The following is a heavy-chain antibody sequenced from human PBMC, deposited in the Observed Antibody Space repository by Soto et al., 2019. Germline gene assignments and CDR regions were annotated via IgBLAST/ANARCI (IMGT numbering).Heavy chain of an antibody. CDR3: ARVERGTATTVVDAFDI. V-gene: IGHV4-34*01. J-gene: IGHJ3*02. CDR2: MSHSGGT. CDR1: GGFVTSGSYY. Sequence: QVQLQQWGAGLLKPSETLSLTCAVYGGFVTSGSYYWSWIRQPPGKGLEWIGEMSHSGGTPFNPSSKSRVTISGDTWKNQFTLKMSSVTAADTALYYCARVERGTATTVVDAFDIWGPGTMVTVSS. D-gene: IGHD1-1*01.